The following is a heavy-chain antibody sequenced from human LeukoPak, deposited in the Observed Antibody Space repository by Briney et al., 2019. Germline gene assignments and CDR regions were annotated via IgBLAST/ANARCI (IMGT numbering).Heavy chain of an antibody. J-gene: IGHJ6*03. V-gene: IGHV1-69*13. Sequence: SVKVSCKASGGTFSSYAISWVRQAPGQGLEWMGGIIPIFGTANYAQKFQGRVTITADESTSTAYMELSSLRSEDTAVYYCTKGGLKVDHWYYYYMDVWGKGTTVTISS. CDR3: TKGGLKVDHWYYYYMDV. CDR2: IIPIFGTA. CDR1: GGTFSSYA.